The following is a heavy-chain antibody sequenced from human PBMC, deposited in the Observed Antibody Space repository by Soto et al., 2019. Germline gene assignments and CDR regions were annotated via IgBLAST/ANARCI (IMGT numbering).Heavy chain of an antibody. Sequence: VQLVESGGGLVQPGKSLGISCAASGFTFHDFAMHWVRQAPGKGLEWVSGISWNSGSMGYADSVNGRVTISRDNAMNSLYLQMNSLRAEDTALYYCAKDKGYNWNDVAAFDIWGQGTMVTVAS. CDR1: GFTFHDFA. D-gene: IGHD1-20*01. J-gene: IGHJ3*02. CDR2: ISWNSGSM. V-gene: IGHV3-9*01. CDR3: AKDKGYNWNDVAAFDI.